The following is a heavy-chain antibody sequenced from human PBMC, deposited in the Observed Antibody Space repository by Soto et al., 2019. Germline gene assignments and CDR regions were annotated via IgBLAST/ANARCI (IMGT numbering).Heavy chain of an antibody. J-gene: IGHJ6*02. CDR2: IKSKIDGGTT. CDR3: TTSESMWDYYGMDV. D-gene: IGHD1-26*01. CDR1: GFTFSDAW. Sequence: GGSLRLSCAASGFTFSDAWMTWVRQAPGKGPEWLGRIKSKIDGGTTDYAAPVKGRFTISGDDSQNTVYLQMNSLKTEDTAVYYCTTSESMWDYYGMDVWGQGTTVTVSS. V-gene: IGHV3-15*01.